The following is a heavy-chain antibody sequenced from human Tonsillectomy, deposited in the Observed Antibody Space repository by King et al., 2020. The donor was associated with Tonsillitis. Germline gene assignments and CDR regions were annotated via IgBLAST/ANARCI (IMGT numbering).Heavy chain of an antibody. CDR1: VGSIIISRYY. J-gene: IGHJ5*02. CDR3: ARVTSYYYDSSGNWFDP. D-gene: IGHD3-22*01. Sequence: QLQESVPGLVKPSETLSLTCTVSVGSIIISRYYWGWIRHPPGKELVWMLWIVDSGSSFYHPSLKSRGTISVDTSNNKFSLKLSSVTAADTAVYYCARVTSYYYDSSGNWFDPWGQGTLVTVSS. CDR2: IVDSGSS. V-gene: IGHV4-39*01.